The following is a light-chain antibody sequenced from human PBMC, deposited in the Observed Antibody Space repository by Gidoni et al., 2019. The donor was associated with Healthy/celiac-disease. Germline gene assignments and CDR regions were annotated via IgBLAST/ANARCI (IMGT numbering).Light chain of an antibody. J-gene: IGKJ2*01. V-gene: IGKV1-5*03. CDR2: KAS. CDR3: QQYNSSPKT. CDR1: QSISSW. Sequence: DIQMTQSPSTLSASVGDRVTITCRASQSISSWLAWYQQKPGKAPKLLIYKASSLESGVPSRFSGSGSGTEFTLTISSLQPDDFATYYCQQYNSSPKTFGQXTKLEIK.